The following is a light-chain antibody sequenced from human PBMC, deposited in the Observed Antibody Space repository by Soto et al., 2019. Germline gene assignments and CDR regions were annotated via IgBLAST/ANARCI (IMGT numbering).Light chain of an antibody. CDR1: QSVTSNH. CDR2: DAS. J-gene: IGKJ1*01. CDR3: QHQITSPPSLT. V-gene: IGKV3-20*01. Sequence: ETVLTQSPGTLSLSPGERATLFCRASQSVTSNHLAWYQQKPGQAPRLLIYDASNSATGIPDRFSGSVSATDYTLTISRLEPEDFAGYYCQHQITSPPSLTFGQGTKVEIK.